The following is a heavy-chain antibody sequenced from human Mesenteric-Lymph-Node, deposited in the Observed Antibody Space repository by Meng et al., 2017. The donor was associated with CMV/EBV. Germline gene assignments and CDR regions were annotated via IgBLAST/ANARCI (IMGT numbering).Heavy chain of an antibody. CDR2: ISSNGGST. J-gene: IGHJ4*02. D-gene: IGHD3-22*01. V-gene: IGHV3-64*01. CDR3: ARGTPYSDTSGHYYGILDS. CDR1: TFSSYG. Sequence: TFSSYGMQWVRQAPGKGLEYVSAISSNGGSTFYANSVKGRFTISRDNSKNTLYLQMGSLRDEDLAVYYCARGTPYSDTSGHYYGILDSWGQGTLVTVSS.